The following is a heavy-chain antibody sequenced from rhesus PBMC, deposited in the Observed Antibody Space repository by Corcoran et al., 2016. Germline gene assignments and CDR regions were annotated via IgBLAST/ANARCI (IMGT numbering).Heavy chain of an antibody. CDR3: ARVGAPIYFD. D-gene: IGHD1-44*02. CDR1: GYSISSGYG. J-gene: IGHJ4*01. Sequence: QLQLQESGPGLVKPSETLSLTCAVSGYSISSGYGWSWIRQPPGKGLEWIGYISYSGSTSYNPSLKSRVTISRDTSKNQFSLKLSSVTAADTAVYYCARVGAPIYFD. V-gene: IGHV4-122*02. CDR2: ISYSGST.